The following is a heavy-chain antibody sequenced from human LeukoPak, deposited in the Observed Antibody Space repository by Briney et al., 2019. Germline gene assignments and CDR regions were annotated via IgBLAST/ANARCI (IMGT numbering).Heavy chain of an antibody. CDR3: ARGRLSTVVSPLWD. CDR1: GYTFTSYG. Sequence: ASVKVSCNTSGYTFTSYGISWVRQAPGQGLEWMGIINPSGGSTSYAQKFQGRVTMTRDTSTSTVYMELSSLRSEDTAVYYCARGRLSTVVSPLWDWGQGTLVTVSS. V-gene: IGHV1-46*01. J-gene: IGHJ4*02. CDR2: INPSGGST. D-gene: IGHD4-23*01.